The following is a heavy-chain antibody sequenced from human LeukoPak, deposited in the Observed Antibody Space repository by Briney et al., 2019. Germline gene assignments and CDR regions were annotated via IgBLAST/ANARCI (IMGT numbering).Heavy chain of an antibody. CDR1: GYTFTSYW. CDR2: IYPGDSDT. J-gene: IGHJ6*02. CDR3: ARQDYYGVDV. Sequence: GESLQISCQGSGYTFTSYWIAWVRQMPGKGLEWMGVIYPGDSDTRYSPSFQGQVSISADKSISTVHLQWSSLKASDTAMYYCARQDYYGVDVWGQGTTVTVSS. V-gene: IGHV5-51*01.